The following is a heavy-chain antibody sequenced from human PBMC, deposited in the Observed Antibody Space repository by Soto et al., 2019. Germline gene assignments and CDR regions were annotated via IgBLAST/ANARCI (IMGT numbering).Heavy chain of an antibody. CDR3: AHRTTTVTWWFDP. CDR1: GGSVSSGSYY. Sequence: SETLSLTCTVSGGSVSSGSYYWSWIRQPPGKGLECIGYIYYSGSTNYNPSLKSRVTISVDTSKNQFSLKLSSVTAADTATYFCAHRTTTVTWWFDPWGQGTLVTVSS. V-gene: IGHV4-61*01. J-gene: IGHJ5*02. D-gene: IGHD4-17*01. CDR2: IYYSGST.